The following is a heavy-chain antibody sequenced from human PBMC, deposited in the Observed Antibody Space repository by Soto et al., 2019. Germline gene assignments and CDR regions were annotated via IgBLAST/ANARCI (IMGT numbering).Heavy chain of an antibody. CDR2: ISNSGST. J-gene: IGHJ4*02. D-gene: IGHD1-26*01. CDR3: ARANEWYLLPVGWDF. Sequence: QVRLRESGPGLVKPSETLSLTCSISGGSISTYYWTWIRQPPGKGLEWIGYISNSGSTNYNPPLKSRVTMSVDTSGVQFSLKMTSVTAADTAVYYCARANEWYLLPVGWDFWGPGTLVTVSS. CDR1: GGSISTYY. V-gene: IGHV4-59*01.